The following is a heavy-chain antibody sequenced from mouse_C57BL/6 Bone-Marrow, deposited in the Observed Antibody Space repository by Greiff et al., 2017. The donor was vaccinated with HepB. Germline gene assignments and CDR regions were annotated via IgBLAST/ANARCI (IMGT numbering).Heavy chain of an antibody. D-gene: IGHD1-1*01. CDR2: IYPGSGST. CDR1: GYTFTSYW. V-gene: IGHV1-55*01. Sequence: QVQLQQPGAELVKPGASVKMSCKASGYTFTSYWITWVKQRPGQGLEWIGDIYPGSGSTNYNEKFKSKATLTVDTSSSTAYMQLSSLTSEDSAVYYCARSGYYGSSPHFDYWGQGTTLTVSS. CDR3: ARSGYYGSSPHFDY. J-gene: IGHJ2*01.